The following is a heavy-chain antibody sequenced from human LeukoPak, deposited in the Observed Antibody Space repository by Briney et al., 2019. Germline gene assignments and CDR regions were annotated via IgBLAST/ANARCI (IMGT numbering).Heavy chain of an antibody. V-gene: IGHV4-4*07. J-gene: IGHJ4*02. D-gene: IGHD2-2*01. CDR1: GGSTNSYY. CDR2: IYSGGST. CDR3: ARVKASSTSWTFDQ. Sequence: SETLALTCSVSGGSTNSYYWSWLRQSGGKGLEWIGRIYSGGSTVYNPSLNSRLTMSIDTSKNQFSLTLKSVTATDTAVYYCARVKASSTSWTFDQWGQGALVTVSS.